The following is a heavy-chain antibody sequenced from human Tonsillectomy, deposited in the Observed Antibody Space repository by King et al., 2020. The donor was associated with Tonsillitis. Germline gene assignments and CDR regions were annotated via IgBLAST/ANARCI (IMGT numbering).Heavy chain of an antibody. CDR3: ARDHFSPITGTTEYFEY. J-gene: IGHJ4*02. V-gene: IGHV3-7*03. CDR1: GFTFSSYW. D-gene: IGHD1-20*01. Sequence: VQLVESGGGLVQPGGSLRLSCAASGFTFSSYWMSWVRQAPGKRLEWVANIKQDGSEKYYVDSVKGRFTISRDNAKNSLYLQMNSLRAEDTAVYYCARDHFSPITGTTEYFEYWGQGTLVTVSP. CDR2: IKQDGSEK.